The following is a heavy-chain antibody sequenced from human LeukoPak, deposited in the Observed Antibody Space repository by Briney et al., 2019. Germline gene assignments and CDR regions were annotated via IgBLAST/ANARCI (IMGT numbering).Heavy chain of an antibody. V-gene: IGHV4-30-4*07. D-gene: IGHD3-10*01. J-gene: IGHJ6*03. CDR1: GGSISSGGYA. CDR3: ARHYYGSGNQAIYYYYYMDV. Sequence: SETLSLTCVVSGGSISSGGYAWDWLRQPPGKGLEWIGYMYNSGTTSYHPSLKSRVTMSVDTSKNQFSLKLSSVTAADTAVYYCARHYYGSGNQAIYYYYYMDVWGKGTTVTISS. CDR2: MYNSGTT.